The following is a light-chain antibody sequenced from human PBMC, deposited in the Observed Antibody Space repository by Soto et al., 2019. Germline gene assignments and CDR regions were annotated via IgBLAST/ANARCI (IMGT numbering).Light chain of an antibody. CDR1: SGDVDNYDL. CDR2: EVS. V-gene: IGLV2-23*02. Sequence: QSALTQPASVSGSPGQSITISCSGSSGDVDNYDLVSWYQQIPGKAPQLMIFEVSRRPSRVSDRFSGSKSGNTASLTISGLQAEDEGDFYCCSYAGNGAWVFGGGTKLTVL. CDR3: CSYAGNGAWV. J-gene: IGLJ3*02.